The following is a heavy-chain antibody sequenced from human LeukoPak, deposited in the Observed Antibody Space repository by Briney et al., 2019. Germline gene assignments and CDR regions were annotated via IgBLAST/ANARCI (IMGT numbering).Heavy chain of an antibody. Sequence: SETLSLTCTVSGVSISSSSYYWGWIRQPPGKGLEWIGSIYYSGSTYYNPSLKCRVTISVDTSKNQFSLKLSSVTAADTAVYYCARRRRYCSSTSCYNWFDPWGQGTLVTVSS. CDR3: ARRRRYCSSTSCYNWFDP. D-gene: IGHD2-2*01. J-gene: IGHJ5*02. V-gene: IGHV4-39*01. CDR1: GVSISSSSYY. CDR2: IYYSGST.